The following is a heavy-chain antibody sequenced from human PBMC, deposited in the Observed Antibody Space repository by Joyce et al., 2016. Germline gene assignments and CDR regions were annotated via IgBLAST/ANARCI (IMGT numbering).Heavy chain of an antibody. CDR3: ARDTVSVVVVTAPREVGFDI. CDR2: INGNNGNT. J-gene: IGHJ3*02. D-gene: IGHD2-21*02. CDR1: GYTFTNYG. V-gene: IGHV1-18*04. Sequence: QVQLVQSGAEVKKPGASVTVSCKASGYTFTNYGIHWVRQGPGQGPEWMGLINGNNGNTKFANKFQDRVTMTTDKSTSTAYIDLRNLRSDDTAVYYCARDTVSVVVVTAPREVGFDIWGQGTMVTVSS.